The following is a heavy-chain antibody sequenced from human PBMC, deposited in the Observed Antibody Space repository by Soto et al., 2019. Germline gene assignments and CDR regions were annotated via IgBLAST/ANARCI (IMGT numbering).Heavy chain of an antibody. Sequence: QTGGSLRLSCAASGFTFSSYAMSWVRQAPGRGLEWVSAISGSGGSTYYADSVKGRFTISRDNSKNTPYLQMNSLRAEDTAVYYCAKILYSSGYYFDYWGQGTLVTVSS. V-gene: IGHV3-23*01. D-gene: IGHD3-22*01. CDR2: ISGSGGST. CDR1: GFTFSSYA. CDR3: AKILYSSGYYFDY. J-gene: IGHJ4*02.